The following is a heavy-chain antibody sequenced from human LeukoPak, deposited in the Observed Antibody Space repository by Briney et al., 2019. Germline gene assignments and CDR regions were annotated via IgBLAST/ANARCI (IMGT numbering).Heavy chain of an antibody. J-gene: IGHJ5*02. CDR1: GYTFTSYD. V-gene: IGHV1-8*01. Sequence: RASVTVSCKASGYTFTSYDINWVRQATGQGLAWMGWMNPNSGITGYAQKFQGRVTMTRNTSITTAFLELSSLRSEDTAVYYCARSFSGSYFGVGRFDPWGQGTLVTVSS. CDR3: ARSFSGSYFGVGRFDP. CDR2: MNPNSGIT. D-gene: IGHD1-26*01.